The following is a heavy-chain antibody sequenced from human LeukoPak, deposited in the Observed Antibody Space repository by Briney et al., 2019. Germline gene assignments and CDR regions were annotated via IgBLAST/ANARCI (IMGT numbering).Heavy chain of an antibody. Sequence: PGGSLRLSCAASGFTFNNYAMSWVRQAPGKGLEWVSSISGSGGSTYYADAVKGRFTISRDNSKNTLCLQMNSLRAEDTAVYYCAKDLYDILTHLYHSVHFDYWGQGTLVTVSS. CDR1: GFTFNNYA. D-gene: IGHD3-9*01. V-gene: IGHV3-23*01. J-gene: IGHJ4*02. CDR2: ISGSGGST. CDR3: AKDLYDILTHLYHSVHFDY.